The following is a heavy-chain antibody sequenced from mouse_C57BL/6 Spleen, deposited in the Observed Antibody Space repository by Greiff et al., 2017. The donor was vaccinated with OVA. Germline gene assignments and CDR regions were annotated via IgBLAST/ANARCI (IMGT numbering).Heavy chain of an antibody. Sequence: VQLKESGPELVKPGASVKISCKASGYAFSSSWMNWVKQRPGKGLEWIGRIYPGDGDTNYNGKFKGKATLTADKSSSTAYMQLSSLTSEDSAVYFCARDWDSSGLDYWGQGTTLTVAS. D-gene: IGHD3-2*02. V-gene: IGHV1-82*01. CDR3: ARDWDSSGLDY. CDR2: IYPGDGDT. J-gene: IGHJ2*01. CDR1: GYAFSSSW.